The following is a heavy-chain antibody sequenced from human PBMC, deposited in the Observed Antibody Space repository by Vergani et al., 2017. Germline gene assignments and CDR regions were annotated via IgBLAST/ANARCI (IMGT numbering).Heavy chain of an antibody. J-gene: IGHJ4*02. Sequence: EVQLLESGGGLVQPGGSLRLSCAASGFTFSSYAMSWVRQAPGKGLEWVSAISGSGGSTYYADSVKCRFTISRDNSKNTLYLQMNSLRAEDTAVYYCAKDLGSGWYEGILDYWGQGSLVTVSS. V-gene: IGHV3-23*01. CDR3: AKDLGSGWYEGILDY. D-gene: IGHD6-19*01. CDR2: ISGSGGST. CDR1: GFTFSSYA.